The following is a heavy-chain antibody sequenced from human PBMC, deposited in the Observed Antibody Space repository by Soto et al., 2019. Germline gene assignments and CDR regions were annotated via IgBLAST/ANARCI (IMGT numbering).Heavy chain of an antibody. J-gene: IGHJ4*02. Sequence: ETLSLTCAVSGGSFTSNNWWTWVRQPPGQGLEWIGEIYRTGSTNYNPSLKSRVTISLGKSENQFSLKVTSLTAADTAVYYCASRDPGTSVDYWGQGTLVTVSS. D-gene: IGHD1-7*01. CDR3: ASRDPGTSVDY. CDR2: IYRTGST. V-gene: IGHV4-4*02. CDR1: GGSFTSNNW.